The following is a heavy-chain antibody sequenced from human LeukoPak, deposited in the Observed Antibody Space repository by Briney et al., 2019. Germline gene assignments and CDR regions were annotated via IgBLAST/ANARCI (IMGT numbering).Heavy chain of an antibody. CDR3: ARDPWRDSGSVSDFDY. CDR2: LSGNLKSI. J-gene: IGHJ4*02. D-gene: IGHD1-26*01. V-gene: IGHV3-11*01. Sequence: LSLTCTVSGGSISSGGYFWTWIRQAPGKGLEWVSYLSGNLKSIQYADSVKGRFTISRDDANNLLYLEMNSLRAEDTAVYYCARDPWRDSGSVSDFDYWGQGTLVTVSS. CDR1: GGSISSGGYF.